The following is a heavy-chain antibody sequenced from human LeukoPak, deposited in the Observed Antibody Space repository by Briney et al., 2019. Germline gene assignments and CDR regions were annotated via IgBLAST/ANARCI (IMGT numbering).Heavy chain of an antibody. CDR2: IYHSGST. Sequence: SETLSLTCAVSGGSISSSNWWSWVRQPPGKGLEWIGEIYHSGSTNYNPSLKSRVTISVDTSKNQFSLKLSSVTAADTAVYYCARGRTFDWLYFDYWGQGTLVTVSS. V-gene: IGHV4-4*02. CDR1: GGSISSSNW. CDR3: ARGRTFDWLYFDY. D-gene: IGHD3-9*01. J-gene: IGHJ4*02.